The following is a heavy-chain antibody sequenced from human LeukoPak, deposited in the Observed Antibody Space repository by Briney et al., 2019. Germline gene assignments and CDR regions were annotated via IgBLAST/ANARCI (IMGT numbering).Heavy chain of an antibody. CDR3: ARGRGYSSSWYLDY. D-gene: IGHD6-13*01. J-gene: IGHJ4*02. CDR1: GGSISSGDFY. Sequence: KASETLSLTCTVSGGSISSGDFYWGWIRQPPGKGLEWIGAISYSGSTYYNPSLKSQVFISVNMSKNQFSLRLTSVTAADTAVYYCARGRGYSSSWYLDYWGQGILVAVSP. CDR2: ISYSGST. V-gene: IGHV4-39*07.